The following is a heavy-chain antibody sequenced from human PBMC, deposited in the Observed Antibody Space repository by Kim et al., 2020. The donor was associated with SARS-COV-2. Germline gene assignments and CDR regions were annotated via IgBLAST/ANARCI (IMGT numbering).Heavy chain of an antibody. D-gene: IGHD1-26*01. CDR3: ARGGDFLVGATHFDY. V-gene: IGHV4-59*09. Sequence: PSLKSRVTISVDTSKNQFSLKLSSVPAADTAVYYCARGGDFLVGATHFDYWGQGTLVTVAS. J-gene: IGHJ4*02.